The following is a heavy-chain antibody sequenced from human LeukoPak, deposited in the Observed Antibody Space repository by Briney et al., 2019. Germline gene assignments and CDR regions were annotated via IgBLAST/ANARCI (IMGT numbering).Heavy chain of an antibody. V-gene: IGHV1-2*02. CDR1: GYTFSAYY. CDR2: VNPHSGGT. CDR3: ARGRQGYYHYMDG. Sequence: ASVKVSCKASGYTFSAYYLHWVRQAPGQGLEWMGWVNPHSGGTNYAQNYQGRVTMTRDTSISTAYMELSRLRPDDTAVYFCARGRQGYYHYMDGWGKGTTVTVSS. J-gene: IGHJ6*03.